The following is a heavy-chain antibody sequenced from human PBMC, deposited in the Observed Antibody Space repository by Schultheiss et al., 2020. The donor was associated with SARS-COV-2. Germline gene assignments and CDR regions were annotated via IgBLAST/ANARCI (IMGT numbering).Heavy chain of an antibody. J-gene: IGHJ1*01. CDR1: GGSISSYY. CDR3: ASSSSWYQVYFQH. V-gene: IGHV4-59*01. Sequence: GSLRLSCTVSGGSISSYYWSWIRQPPGKGLEWIGYIYYSGSTNYNPSLKSRVTISVDTSKNQFSLKLSSVTAADTAVYYCASSSSWYQVYFQHWGQGTLVTVSS. D-gene: IGHD6-13*01. CDR2: IYYSGST.